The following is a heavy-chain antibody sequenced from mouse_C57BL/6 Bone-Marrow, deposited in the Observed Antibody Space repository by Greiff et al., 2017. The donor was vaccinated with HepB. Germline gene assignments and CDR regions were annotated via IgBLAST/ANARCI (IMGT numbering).Heavy chain of an antibody. J-gene: IGHJ1*03. Sequence: EVKLMESGGGLVQSGRSLRLSCATSGFTFSDFYMEWVRQAPGKGLEWIAASRNKANDYTTEYSASVKGRFIVSRDTSQSILYLQMNALRAEDTAIYDCAREPYYGSSYDWYFDVWGTGTTVTVSS. CDR2: SRNKANDYTT. CDR3: AREPYYGSSYDWYFDV. CDR1: GFTFSDFY. D-gene: IGHD1-1*01. V-gene: IGHV7-1*01.